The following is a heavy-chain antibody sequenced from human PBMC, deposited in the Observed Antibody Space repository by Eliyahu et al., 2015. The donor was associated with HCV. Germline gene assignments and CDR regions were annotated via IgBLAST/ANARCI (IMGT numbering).Heavy chain of an antibody. D-gene: IGHD3-16*02. J-gene: IGHJ4*02. Sequence: QVHLVDSGGGVVQPGRSLTLSCAASGFLFPTYAXHWVRQAPGKGLEWVAVIWHDGSNHYYADSVKGRFTISRDNSKNTLYLHMNNLRVEDTAVYYCARDRLETVSYYFDFWGQGTLVTVSS. CDR2: IWHDGSNH. CDR3: ARDRLETVSYYFDF. CDR1: GFLFPTYA. V-gene: IGHV3-33*01.